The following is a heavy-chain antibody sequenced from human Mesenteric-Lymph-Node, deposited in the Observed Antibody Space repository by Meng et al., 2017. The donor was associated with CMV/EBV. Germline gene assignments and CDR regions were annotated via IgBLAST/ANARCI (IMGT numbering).Heavy chain of an antibody. J-gene: IGHJ4*02. CDR2: INPMFGGA. CDR3: ARDLDY. Sequence: SSVKISCKVSGCSFTTNAFHWVRQAPGQGPEWMGGINPMFGGANYAQKFQGRVTLTRDTSASTVYMQLSSLRSEDTAVYYCARDLDYWSPGTLVTVSS. CDR1: GCSFTTNA. V-gene: IGHV1-69*05.